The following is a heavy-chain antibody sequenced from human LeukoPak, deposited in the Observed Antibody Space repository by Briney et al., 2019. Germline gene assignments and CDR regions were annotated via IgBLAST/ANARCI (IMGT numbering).Heavy chain of an antibody. CDR3: AKEALAPAAPGNWFDP. V-gene: IGHV3-23*01. D-gene: IGHD2-2*01. CDR2: ISASGGTT. CDR1: GFTFNSYA. Sequence: GGSLRLSCAASGFTFNSYAMSWVRQAPGKGLEWVSAISASGGTTYYADSVKGRFTISRDTSDNTLYLQMNSLRVEDAALYYCAKEALAPAAPGNWFDPWGRGTLVTVSP. J-gene: IGHJ5*02.